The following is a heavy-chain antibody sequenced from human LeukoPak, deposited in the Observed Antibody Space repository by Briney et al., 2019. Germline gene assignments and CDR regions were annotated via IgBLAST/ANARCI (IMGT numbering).Heavy chain of an antibody. D-gene: IGHD6-13*01. CDR1: GYTFTSYA. Sequence: GASVKVSCKASGYTFTSYAMHWVRQAPGQRLEWMGWINAGNGNTKYSQKFQGRVTITRDTSASTAYMELSSLRPEDTAVYYCARVKPYSSSWYDYWGQGTLVTVSS. V-gene: IGHV1-3*01. CDR2: INAGNGNT. CDR3: ARVKPYSSSWYDY. J-gene: IGHJ4*02.